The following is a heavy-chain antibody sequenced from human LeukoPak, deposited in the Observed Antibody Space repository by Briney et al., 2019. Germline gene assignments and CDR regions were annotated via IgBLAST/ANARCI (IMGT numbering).Heavy chain of an antibody. CDR2: IYTSGST. V-gene: IGHV4-4*07. CDR3: ASGIAGGLGSSSVYFDY. J-gene: IGHJ4*02. D-gene: IGHD6-6*01. CDR1: GGSISSYY. Sequence: SETLSLTCTVSGGSISSYYWSWIRHPAGKGLEWIGRIYTSGSTNYNPSLKSRVTMSVDTSKNQFSLKLSSVTAADTAVYYCASGIAGGLGSSSVYFDYWGQGTLVTVSS.